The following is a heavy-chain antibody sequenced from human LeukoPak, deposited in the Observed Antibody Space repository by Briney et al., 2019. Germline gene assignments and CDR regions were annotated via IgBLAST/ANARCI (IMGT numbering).Heavy chain of an antibody. CDR1: GGSISSGSYY. J-gene: IGHJ4*02. V-gene: IGHV4-61*02. CDR2: IYTSGST. CDR3: ARVATGGYYNY. Sequence: SETLSLTCTVSGGSISSGSYYWSWIRQPAGKGLEWIGRIYTSGSTNYNPSLKSRVTISLDTSENHFSLKLSSVTAADTAVYYCARVATGGYYNYWGQGTLVTVSS. D-gene: IGHD3-22*01.